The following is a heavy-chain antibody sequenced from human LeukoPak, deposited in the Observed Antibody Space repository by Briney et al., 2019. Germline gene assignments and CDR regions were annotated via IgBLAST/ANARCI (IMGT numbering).Heavy chain of an antibody. J-gene: IGHJ4*02. Sequence: GGSLRLSCAASGFTFSSYGMHWVRQAPGKGLEWVAVIWYDGSNKYYADSVKGRFTISRDNAKNSLYLQMNSLRAEDTAVYYCARQNYGDAHDCWGQGTLVTVSS. CDR1: GFTFSSYG. CDR3: ARQNYGDAHDC. CDR2: IWYDGSNK. D-gene: IGHD4-17*01. V-gene: IGHV3-33*03.